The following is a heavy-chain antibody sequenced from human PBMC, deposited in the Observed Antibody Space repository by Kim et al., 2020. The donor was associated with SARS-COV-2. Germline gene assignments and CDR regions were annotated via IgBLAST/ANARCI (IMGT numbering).Heavy chain of an antibody. D-gene: IGHD3-10*01. CDR2: GT. CDR3: ARGSYHEGLDF. Sequence: GTNLATRFQGRVTMTRDTSINTAYMEVTTLTPDDTVVYYCARGSYHEGLDFWGQGTMVTVSS. J-gene: IGHJ3*01. V-gene: IGHV1-2*05.